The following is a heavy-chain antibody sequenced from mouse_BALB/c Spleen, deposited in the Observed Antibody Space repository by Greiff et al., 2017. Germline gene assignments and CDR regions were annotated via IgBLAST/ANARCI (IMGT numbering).Heavy chain of an antibody. CDR3: ARDDYDGVDY. V-gene: IGHV3-2*02. Sequence: VQLQQSGPGLVKPSQSLSLTCTVTGYSITSDYAWNWIRQFPGNKLEWMGYISYSGSTSYNPSLKSRISITRDTSKNQFFLQLNSVTTEDTATYYCARDDYDGVDYWGQGTTLTVSS. D-gene: IGHD2-4*01. CDR1: GYSITSDYA. J-gene: IGHJ2*01. CDR2: ISYSGST.